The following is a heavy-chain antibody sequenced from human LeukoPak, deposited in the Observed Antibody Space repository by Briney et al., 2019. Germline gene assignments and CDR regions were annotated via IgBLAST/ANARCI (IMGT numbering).Heavy chain of an antibody. D-gene: IGHD6-19*01. CDR3: ARGYSSGWYYFDY. CDR2: IYSGGST. Sequence: GGSLRLSCAASGFSVISNYMSWVRRAPGEGLDWVSVIYSGGSTYYAASVKGRFTISRDNSKNTLYLQMNSLRAEDTAVYYCARGYSSGWYYFDYWGQGTLVTVSS. J-gene: IGHJ4*02. V-gene: IGHV3-66*01. CDR1: GFSVISNY.